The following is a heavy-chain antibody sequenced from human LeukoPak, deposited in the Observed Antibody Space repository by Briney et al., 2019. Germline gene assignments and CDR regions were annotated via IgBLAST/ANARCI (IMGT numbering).Heavy chain of an antibody. Sequence: GGSLRLSCAGSDGMHWVRQAPGQGLEWVAVISDGGTHLYYADSVKGRFTISRDNSESTMYLQMNSLRVEDTAVYYCAKEGTRSHSQWAFDFWGQGTMVTVSS. J-gene: IGHJ3*01. CDR3: AKEGTRSHSQWAFDF. CDR1: DG. CDR2: ISDGGTHL. D-gene: IGHD6-19*01. V-gene: IGHV3-30*18.